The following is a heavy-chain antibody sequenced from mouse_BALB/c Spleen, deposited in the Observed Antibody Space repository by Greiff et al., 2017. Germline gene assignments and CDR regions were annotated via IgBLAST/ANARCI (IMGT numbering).Heavy chain of an antibody. Sequence: EVQVVESGPELVKPGASVKMSCKASGYTFTSYVMHWVKQKPGQGLEWIGYINPYNDGTKYNEKFKGKATLTSDKSSSTAYMELSSLTSEDSAVYYCARLLRSYAMDYWGQGTSVTVSS. CDR3: ARLLRSYAMDY. CDR1: GYTFTSYV. CDR2: INPYNDGT. D-gene: IGHD1-1*01. J-gene: IGHJ4*01. V-gene: IGHV1-14*01.